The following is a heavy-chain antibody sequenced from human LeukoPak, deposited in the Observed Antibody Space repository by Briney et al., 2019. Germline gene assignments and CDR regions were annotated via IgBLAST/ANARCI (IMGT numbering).Heavy chain of an antibody. Sequence: SETLSLTCTVSGGSISSDYWQWIRQPPGKGLEWIGYIYNSGSNNYNPSLKSRVTISVDTSKNQFSLKLTSVTAADTAVCYCATRGSWGQGTLVTVSS. CDR1: GGSISSDY. D-gene: IGHD3-10*01. J-gene: IGHJ5*02. V-gene: IGHV4-59*08. CDR2: IYNSGSN. CDR3: ATRGS.